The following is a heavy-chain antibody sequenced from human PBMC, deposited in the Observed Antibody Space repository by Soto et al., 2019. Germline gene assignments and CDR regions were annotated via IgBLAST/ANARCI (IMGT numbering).Heavy chain of an antibody. V-gene: IGHV3-74*01. CDR3: ACWGHIVPVAPSDFDR. Sequence: GTLRLSSVAAGLRLTNYWMNLVRQTPGKGLMWVSRISPDGSDVGYADSVEGRFTVPRDNAKNTLYLQMHSMRAEDTAMYYCACWGHIVPVAPSDFDRWGQGTLVTVSS. CDR1: GLRLTNYW. D-gene: IGHD2-8*02. J-gene: IGHJ4*02. CDR2: ISPDGSDV.